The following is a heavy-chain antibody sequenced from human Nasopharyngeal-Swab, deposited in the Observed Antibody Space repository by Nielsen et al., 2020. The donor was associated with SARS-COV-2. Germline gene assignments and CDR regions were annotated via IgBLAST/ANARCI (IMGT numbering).Heavy chain of an antibody. D-gene: IGHD4-17*01. Sequence: GESLKIPCAASGFTFSSYWMSWVRQAPGKGLEWVANIKQDGSEKYYVDSVKGRFTISRDNAKNSLYLQMNSLRAEDTAVYYCARDNDYGDYALYYYYYGMDVWGQGTTVTVSS. CDR1: GFTFSSYW. CDR2: IKQDGSEK. V-gene: IGHV3-7*03. J-gene: IGHJ6*02. CDR3: ARDNDYGDYALYYYYYGMDV.